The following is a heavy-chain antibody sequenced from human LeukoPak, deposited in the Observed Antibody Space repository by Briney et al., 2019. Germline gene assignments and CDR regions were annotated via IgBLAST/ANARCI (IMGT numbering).Heavy chain of an antibody. J-gene: IGHJ4*02. CDR3: ARVLVRGVPNLGY. Sequence: GASVKVSCKASGYTFTGYYMHWVRQAPGQGLEWMGWINPNSGGTDYAQKFQGRVTMTRDTSISTAYMELSRLRSDDTAVYYCARVLVRGVPNLGYWGQGTLVTVSS. D-gene: IGHD3-10*01. CDR1: GYTFTGYY. V-gene: IGHV1-2*02. CDR2: INPNSGGT.